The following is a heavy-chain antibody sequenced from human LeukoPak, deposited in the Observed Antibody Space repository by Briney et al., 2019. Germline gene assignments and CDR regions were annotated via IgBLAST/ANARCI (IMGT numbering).Heavy chain of an antibody. J-gene: IGHJ5*02. V-gene: IGHV3-7*01. Sequence: PGGSLRLSCAASGFTFSSYWMSWVRQAPGKGLEWVASIKQDGSEKYYVDSVKGRFTISRDNAENSLYLQMNSLRADDTAFYYCARPLLYYYGSETYFWFDPWGQGTLVTVSS. CDR1: GFTFSSYW. D-gene: IGHD3-10*01. CDR3: ARPLLYYYGSETYFWFDP. CDR2: IKQDGSEK.